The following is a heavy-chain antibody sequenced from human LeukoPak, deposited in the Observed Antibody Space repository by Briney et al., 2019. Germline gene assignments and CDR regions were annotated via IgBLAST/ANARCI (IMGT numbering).Heavy chain of an antibody. CDR1: GGSIRNYY. Sequence: SETLSLTCTVSGGSIRNYYWSWIRQPPGKGLEWIGYIYYSGSTNYNPSLKSRVTISVDTSKNQFSLKLSSVTAADTAVYYCARLNYGDHSGAFDIWGQGTIITVSS. CDR2: IYYSGST. V-gene: IGHV4-59*01. J-gene: IGHJ3*02. CDR3: ARLNYGDHSGAFDI. D-gene: IGHD4-17*01.